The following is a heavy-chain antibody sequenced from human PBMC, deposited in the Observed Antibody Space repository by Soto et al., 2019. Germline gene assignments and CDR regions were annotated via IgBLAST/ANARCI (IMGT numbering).Heavy chain of an antibody. CDR1: GDYIHVGGYY. D-gene: IGHD3-10*01. CDR2: IYYTGKI. Sequence: PSETLALTCSVSGDYIHVGGYYWTWIRQRPGKGLEWMGYIYYTGKIYYNPSLKSRVTISVDTSKRQFSLRLTSVTAADTAVYYCARDGYDGSGSPYPAYWGPGTQVTVSS. CDR3: ARDGYDGSGSPYPAY. V-gene: IGHV4-31*03. J-gene: IGHJ4*02.